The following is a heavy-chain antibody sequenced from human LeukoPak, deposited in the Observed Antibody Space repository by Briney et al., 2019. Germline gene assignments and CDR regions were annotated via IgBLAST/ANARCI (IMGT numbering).Heavy chain of an antibody. Sequence: KPGSSVKVSCKASGGTFSSYAISWVRQAPGQGLEWMGRIIPILGIANYAQKFQGRVTITADKSTSTAYMELSSLRSEDTAVYYWARDPGRDRITGTRGYWGQGTLVTVSS. CDR3: ARDPGRDRITGTRGY. J-gene: IGHJ4*02. V-gene: IGHV1-69*04. CDR1: GGTFSSYA. D-gene: IGHD1-20*01. CDR2: IIPILGIA.